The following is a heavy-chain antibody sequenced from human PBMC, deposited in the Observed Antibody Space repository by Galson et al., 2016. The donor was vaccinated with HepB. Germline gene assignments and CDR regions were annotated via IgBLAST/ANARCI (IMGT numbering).Heavy chain of an antibody. J-gene: IGHJ4*02. CDR3: ARDLWRGERIDY. V-gene: IGHV3-74*01. CDR1: GFTFSNYW. D-gene: IGHD4-17*01. Sequence: SLRLSCAASGFTFSNYWMHWVRQAPGKGLVWVAHITIDGSTTTYADSVKGRFTISRDNAKNTLYLQMNSLRAEDTAVYYCARDLWRGERIDYWGQGTLVTVSS. CDR2: ITIDGSTT.